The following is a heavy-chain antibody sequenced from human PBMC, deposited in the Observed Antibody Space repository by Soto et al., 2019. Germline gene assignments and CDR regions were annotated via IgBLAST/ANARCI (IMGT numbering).Heavy chain of an antibody. Sequence: EVQLVESGGGLIQPGGSLRLSCAVSGCTVNTNYMSWVRQAPGKGLEWGSVIYSGGRTDYADSVRGRFTISRDNSKNTVYLQMNTLRVEDTTVYYCASRTWDLGGFDPWGQGTQVTVSS. CDR2: IYSGGRT. J-gene: IGHJ5*02. V-gene: IGHV3-53*01. CDR1: GCTVNTNY. CDR3: ASRTWDLGGFDP. D-gene: IGHD3-10*01.